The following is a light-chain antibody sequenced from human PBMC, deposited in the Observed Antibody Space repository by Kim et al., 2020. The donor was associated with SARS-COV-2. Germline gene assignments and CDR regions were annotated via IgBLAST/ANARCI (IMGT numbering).Light chain of an antibody. CDR1: QSVSSN. CDR2: GAS. Sequence: EIVMTQSPATLSVSPGERATLSCRASQSVSSNLAWYQQKPGQAHRLLIYGASTRATGIPARFSGSGSGTEFTLTISSLQSEDFAVYYCQQYNNWPRSFGQWTKVDIK. CDR3: QQYNNWPRS. V-gene: IGKV3-15*01. J-gene: IGKJ1*01.